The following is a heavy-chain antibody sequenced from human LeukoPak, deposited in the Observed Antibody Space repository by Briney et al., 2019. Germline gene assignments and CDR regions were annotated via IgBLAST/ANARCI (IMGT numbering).Heavy chain of an antibody. D-gene: IGHD4-17*01. CDR3: ARAGRLQYGDYVAFDY. CDR2: ISISGTTI. V-gene: IGHV3-11*01. J-gene: IGHJ4*02. Sequence: PGESLRLSCAASGFAFTDYYMSWIRQAPGKGLDWVSYISISGTTINYADSVKGRFTFSRDNAKNSLYLLMNSLRAEDTAVYYCARAGRLQYGDYVAFDYWGQGTLVTVSS. CDR1: GFAFTDYY.